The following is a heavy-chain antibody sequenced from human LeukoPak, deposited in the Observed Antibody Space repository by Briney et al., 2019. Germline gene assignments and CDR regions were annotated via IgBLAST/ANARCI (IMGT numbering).Heavy chain of an antibody. Sequence: PGGSLGLSCAASGFSFRNYGMHWVRQATGKGLEWVSFIWSDGNNRFYADSVKGRFTISRDNSKNMLFLQMDMLRAEDTALYYCAKDPGASVSGFHMDVWGKGTTVIVSS. V-gene: IGHV3-30*02. D-gene: IGHD2-8*02. CDR1: GFSFRNYG. J-gene: IGHJ6*03. CDR2: IWSDGNNR. CDR3: AKDPGASVSGFHMDV.